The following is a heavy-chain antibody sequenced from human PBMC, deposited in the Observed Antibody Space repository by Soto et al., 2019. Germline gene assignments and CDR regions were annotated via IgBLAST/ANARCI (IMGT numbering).Heavy chain of an antibody. V-gene: IGHV4-61*08. J-gene: IGHJ5*02. Sequence: SETLSLTCAVSGGSISSGGYSWSWIRQPPGKGLEWIGYIYYGGSINYNPSLKSRVIISVDTAKNQFSLRLSSVSAADTAVYYCTGAYYDVSGYSLDPWGQGTSVTVSS. CDR2: IYYGGSI. CDR1: GGSISSGGYS. CDR3: TGAYYDVSGYSLDP. D-gene: IGHD3-22*01.